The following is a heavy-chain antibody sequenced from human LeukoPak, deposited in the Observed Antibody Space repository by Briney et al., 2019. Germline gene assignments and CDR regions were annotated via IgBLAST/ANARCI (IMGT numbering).Heavy chain of an antibody. Sequence: QPGGSLRLSCAASGFTLSSYAMHWVRQAPGKGLEWVAVISYDGSNKYYADSVKGRFTISRDNSKNTLYLQMNSLRAEDTAVYYCARDRGDNWFDPWGQGTLVTVSS. CDR3: ARDRGDNWFDP. CDR1: GFTLSSYA. CDR2: ISYDGSNK. V-gene: IGHV3-30*04. J-gene: IGHJ5*02.